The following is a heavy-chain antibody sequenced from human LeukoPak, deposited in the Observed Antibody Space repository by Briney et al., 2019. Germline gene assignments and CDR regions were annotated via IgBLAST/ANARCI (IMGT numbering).Heavy chain of an antibody. CDR3: ASPRARGGSYPFDY. CDR1: GGSISSGDYY. Sequence: PSQTLSLTCTVSGGSISSGDYYWSWIRQPPGKGLEWIGYIYYSGSTYYNPSLKSRVTISVDTSKNQFSLKLSSATAADTAVYYCASPRARGGSYPFDYWGQGTLVTVSS. CDR2: IYYSGST. J-gene: IGHJ4*02. V-gene: IGHV4-30-4*08. D-gene: IGHD1-26*01.